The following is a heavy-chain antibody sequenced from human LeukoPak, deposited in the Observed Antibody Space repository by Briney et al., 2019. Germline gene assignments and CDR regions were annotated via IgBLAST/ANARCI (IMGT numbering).Heavy chain of an antibody. CDR3: ARNIGSD. CDR2: TDSDGTLT. Sequence: PGGSLRLSCSASGFTFDSSWMYWVRQAPGKGLVWVARTDSDGTLTSYADSVKGRFTISRDNAKNTVYLQMNSLRAEDTAIYYCARNIGSDWGQGTLVTVSS. D-gene: IGHD2/OR15-2a*01. CDR1: GFTFDSSW. V-gene: IGHV3-74*01. J-gene: IGHJ4*02.